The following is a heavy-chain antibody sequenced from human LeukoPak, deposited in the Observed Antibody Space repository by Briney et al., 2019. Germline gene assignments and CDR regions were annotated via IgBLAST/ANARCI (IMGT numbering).Heavy chain of an antibody. Sequence: ASVKVSCKASGYTFTSYAMHWVRQAPGQRLEWMGWINAGNGNTKYSQKFQGRVTITRDTSASTAYMELSSLRSEDTGVYYCARSISSGGIPYYFDYWGQGTLVTVSS. CDR2: INAGNGNT. CDR3: ARSISSGGIPYYFDY. V-gene: IGHV1-3*01. D-gene: IGHD6-25*01. CDR1: GYTFTSYA. J-gene: IGHJ4*02.